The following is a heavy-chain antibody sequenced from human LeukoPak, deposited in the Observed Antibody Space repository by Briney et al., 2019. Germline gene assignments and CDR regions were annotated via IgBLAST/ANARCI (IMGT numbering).Heavy chain of an antibody. Sequence: GSLRLSSAASGFTFSSYWMSWVRQGPGKGLEWVANIKQDGSEKYYVDSVKGRFTISRDNAKNSLYLQMNSLRAEDTAVYYCARLDYYDSSGLDYWGQGTLVTVSS. CDR1: GFTFSSYW. D-gene: IGHD3-22*01. V-gene: IGHV3-7*01. CDR2: IKQDGSEK. CDR3: ARLDYYDSSGLDY. J-gene: IGHJ4*02.